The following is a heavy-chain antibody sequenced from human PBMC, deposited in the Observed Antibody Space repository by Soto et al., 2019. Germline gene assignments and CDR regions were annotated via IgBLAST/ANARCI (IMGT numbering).Heavy chain of an antibody. CDR1: GFTFSSYW. D-gene: IGHD6-13*01. CDR3: ATDPYSSSYPQPEQGY. Sequence: GGSLRLSCAASGFTFSSYWMHWVRQAPGKGLEWMGGFDPEDGETIYAQKFQGRVTMTEDTSTDTACMELSSLRSEDTAVYYCATDPYSSSYPQPEQGYWGQGTLVTVSS. V-gene: IGHV1-24*01. CDR2: FDPEDGET. J-gene: IGHJ4*02.